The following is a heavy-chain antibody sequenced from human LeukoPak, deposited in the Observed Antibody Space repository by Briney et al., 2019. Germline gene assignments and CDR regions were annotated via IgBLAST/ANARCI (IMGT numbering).Heavy chain of an antibody. Sequence: GGSLRLSCAASGFTFSSYWMNWARQAPGKGLEWVASINHNGNVNYYVDSVKGRFTISRDNAKNSLYLQMNSLRDEDTAVYYCARGRLLSLADYWGQGTLVTVSS. V-gene: IGHV3-7*01. CDR1: GFTFSSYW. J-gene: IGHJ4*02. CDR3: ARGRLLSLADY. D-gene: IGHD2-21*01. CDR2: INHNGNVN.